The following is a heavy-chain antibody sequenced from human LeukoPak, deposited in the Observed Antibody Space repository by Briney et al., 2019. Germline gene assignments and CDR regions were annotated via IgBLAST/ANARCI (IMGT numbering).Heavy chain of an antibody. D-gene: IGHD2-15*01. CDR2: IYYSGYT. Sequence: PSATLSLTCTVSGGSISSSSHYWGWIRQPPGKGLEWIGSIYYSGYTYYNPSLKSRVTISVDTSKNQFSLKLSSVTAADTAVYYCARLSCGGGNCYYYYYYGMDVWGQGTTVTVSS. CDR1: GGSISSSSHY. J-gene: IGHJ6*02. CDR3: ARLSCGGGNCYYYYYYGMDV. V-gene: IGHV4-39*01.